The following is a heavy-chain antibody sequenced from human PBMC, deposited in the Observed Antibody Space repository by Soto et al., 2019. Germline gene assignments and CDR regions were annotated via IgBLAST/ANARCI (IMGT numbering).Heavy chain of an antibody. CDR2: TSAYNGNT. D-gene: IGHD6-19*01. J-gene: IGHJ4*02. V-gene: IGHV1-18*03. CDR3: ARGNIAVAGIFDY. Sequence: ASVKVSSKTSGYRFTSYRISWLRLDPGQGLEWMGWTSAYNGNTNYAQKLQGRVTMTTDTSASTAYMELRSLRSDDIAVYYCARGNIAVAGIFDYWGQGTRVTVS. CDR1: GYRFTSYR.